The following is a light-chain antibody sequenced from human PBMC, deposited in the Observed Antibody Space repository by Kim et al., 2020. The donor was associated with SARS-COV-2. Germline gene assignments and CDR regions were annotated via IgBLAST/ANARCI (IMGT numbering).Light chain of an antibody. V-gene: IGKV2-28*01. CDR3: MQALQTPLT. Sequence: PASISCRSSQSLLHSNGYNYLDWYLQKPGQSPQLLIYLGSNRASGVPDRFSRSGSGTDFTLKISRVEAEDVGVYYCMQALQTPLTFGGGTKVDIK. J-gene: IGKJ4*01. CDR1: QSLLHSNGYNY. CDR2: LGS.